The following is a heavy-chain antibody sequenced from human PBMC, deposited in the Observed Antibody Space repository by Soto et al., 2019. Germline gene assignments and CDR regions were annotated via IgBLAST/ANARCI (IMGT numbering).Heavy chain of an antibody. CDR3: ARDPYSATTVTIFDY. D-gene: IGHD4-17*01. CDR2: TSNTGSST. V-gene: IGHV3-48*01. J-gene: IGHJ4*02. Sequence: EVQLVESRGGLVQPGGSLRLSCVASGFTFSGHAMNWVRQAPGKGLEWISYTSNTGSSTYYADSVKGRFIISRDNARNSLYLLMDSLRVEDTAVYYCARDPYSATTVTIFDYWGQGALVTVSS. CDR1: GFTFSGHA.